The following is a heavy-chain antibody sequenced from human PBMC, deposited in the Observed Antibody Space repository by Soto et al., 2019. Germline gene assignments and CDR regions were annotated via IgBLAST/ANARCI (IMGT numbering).Heavy chain of an antibody. Sequence: GGSLRLSCAASGFPFSSFGLNWVRQAPGKGLEWVSSISSSGTYIFYADSVKGRFTISRDNAKNSVFLQLDSLRAEDSAVYYCTRNRDYYAIDYWGQGTLVTVSS. CDR2: ISSSGTYI. V-gene: IGHV3-21*01. CDR3: TRNRDYYAIDY. CDR1: GFPFSSFG. J-gene: IGHJ4*02. D-gene: IGHD3-10*01.